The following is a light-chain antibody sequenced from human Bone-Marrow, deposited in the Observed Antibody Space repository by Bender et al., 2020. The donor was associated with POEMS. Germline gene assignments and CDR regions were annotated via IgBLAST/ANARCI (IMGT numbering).Light chain of an antibody. Sequence: QSALTQPPSASGSPGQSVTISCTGTSGYDYVSWYQQHPDKAPKLMIYEVNERPSGVPDRFSGSKSGTSASLAITGLQSDDEAIYFCVAWDASLNGWVFGGGTKLTVL. CDR3: VAWDASLNGWV. CDR1: SGYDY. V-gene: IGLV2-8*01. J-gene: IGLJ3*02. CDR2: EVN.